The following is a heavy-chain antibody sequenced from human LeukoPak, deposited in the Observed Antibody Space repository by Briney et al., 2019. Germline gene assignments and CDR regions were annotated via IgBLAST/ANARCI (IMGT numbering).Heavy chain of an antibody. CDR2: IRTNGRDT. D-gene: IGHD2-15*01. Sequence: GGSLRLSCAASGFTFSSYSMSWVRQSPGKGLEWVSNIRTNGRDTYYADAVKGRFTISRDNPKNTLYLEMNSLRAEDTAVYYCATGGYTTWFDPWGQGTLVTVSS. CDR1: GFTFSSYS. V-gene: IGHV3-23*01. J-gene: IGHJ5*02. CDR3: ATGGYTTWFDP.